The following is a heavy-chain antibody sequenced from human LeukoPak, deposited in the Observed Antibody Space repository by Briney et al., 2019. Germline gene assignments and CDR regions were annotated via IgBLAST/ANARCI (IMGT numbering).Heavy chain of an antibody. D-gene: IGHD6-13*01. Sequence: GSVKVSCKASGYTFTGYYMHWVRQATGQGLEWMGWMNPNSGNTGYAQKFQGRVTITRNTSISTAYMELSSLRSEDTAVYYCARGVYSSSWYDFDYWGQGTLVTVSS. CDR3: ARGVYSSSWYDFDY. V-gene: IGHV1-8*03. J-gene: IGHJ4*02. CDR2: MNPNSGNT. CDR1: GYTFTGYY.